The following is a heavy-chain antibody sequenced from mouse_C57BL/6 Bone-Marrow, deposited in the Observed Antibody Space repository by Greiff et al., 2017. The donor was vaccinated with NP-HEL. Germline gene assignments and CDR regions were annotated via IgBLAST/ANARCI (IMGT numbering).Heavy chain of an antibody. CDR1: GYTFTDYY. Sequence: VQLQQSGAELVRPGASVKLSCKASGYTFTDYYINWVKQRPGQGLEWIARIYPGSGNTYYNEKFKGKATLTAEKSSSTAYMQLSSLTSEDSAVYVSARCTTVVTDFAMDYWGQGTSVTVSS. D-gene: IGHD1-1*01. CDR3: ARCTTVVTDFAMDY. V-gene: IGHV1-76*01. CDR2: IYPGSGNT. J-gene: IGHJ4*01.